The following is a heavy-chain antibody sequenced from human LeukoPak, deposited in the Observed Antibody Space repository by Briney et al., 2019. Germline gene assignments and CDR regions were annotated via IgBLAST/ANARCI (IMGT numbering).Heavy chain of an antibody. V-gene: IGHV3-21*01. J-gene: IGHJ5*02. Sequence: PGGSLRLSCAASGFTFSSYSMNWVRQAPGKGLEWVSSISSSSSYIYYADSVKGRFTISRDNAKNSLYLQMNSLRAEDTAVYYCARDYYDSSGYYSTPSWGQGTLVTVSS. CDR2: ISSSSSYI. CDR1: GFTFSSYS. CDR3: ARDYYDSSGYYSTPS. D-gene: IGHD3-22*01.